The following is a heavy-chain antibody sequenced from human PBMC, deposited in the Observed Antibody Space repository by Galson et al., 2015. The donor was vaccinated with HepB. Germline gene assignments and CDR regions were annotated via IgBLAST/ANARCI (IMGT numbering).Heavy chain of an antibody. D-gene: IGHD1-1*01. CDR1: GFTFSSYA. CDR2: ISGSDGST. CDR3: AKDRRTGTTPPDGFDI. J-gene: IGHJ3*02. V-gene: IGHV3-23*01. Sequence: SPRLSCAASGFTFSSYAMSWVRQVPEKGLEWVSSISGSDGSTYYTDSVKGRFTIPRDDSKSTLYLQMKSLRAEDTAVYYCAKDRRTGTTPPDGFDIWGQGTMVTVSS.